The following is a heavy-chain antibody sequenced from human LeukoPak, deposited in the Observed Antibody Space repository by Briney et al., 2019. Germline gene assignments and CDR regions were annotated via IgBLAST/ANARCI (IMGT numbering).Heavy chain of an antibody. CDR1: GFTVSSSY. CDR3: ARETPSQPFDY. J-gene: IGHJ4*02. Sequence: PGGSLRLSCAASGFTVSSSYMSWVRQAPGKGLEWVSVIYSGGSTYYADPVKGRFTISRDNSKNTLYLQMNSLRAEDTAVYYCARETPSQPFDYWGQGTLVTVSS. CDR2: IYSGGST. V-gene: IGHV3-53*05.